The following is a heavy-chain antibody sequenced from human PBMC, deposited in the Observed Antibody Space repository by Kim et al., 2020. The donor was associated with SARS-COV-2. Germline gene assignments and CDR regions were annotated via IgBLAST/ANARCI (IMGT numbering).Heavy chain of an antibody. J-gene: IGHJ6*02. CDR3: AKVSARIQGYYYYGMDV. Sequence: VKGRCTISRDNSKNTLYLQMDRLRAEDTAVYYCAKVSARIQGYYYYGMDVWGQGTTVTVSS. V-gene: IGHV3-23*01. D-gene: IGHD5-18*01.